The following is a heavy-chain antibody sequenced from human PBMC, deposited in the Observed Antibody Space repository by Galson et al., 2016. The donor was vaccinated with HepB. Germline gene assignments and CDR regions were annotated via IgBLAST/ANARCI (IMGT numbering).Heavy chain of an antibody. CDR2: INWNGDSK. CDR1: GFTFDNYG. D-gene: IGHD3-10*01. J-gene: IGHJ6*02. CDR3: ARGLVGYYGSMNGLDV. Sequence: SLRLSCAASGFTFDNYGMSWVRQAPGKGLEWVSGINWNGDSKGYADSVKVRVTISKDNAKNSLYLKVNGLRVEDTALYYCARGLVGYYGSMNGLDVWGQGTTVTVSS. V-gene: IGHV3-20*04.